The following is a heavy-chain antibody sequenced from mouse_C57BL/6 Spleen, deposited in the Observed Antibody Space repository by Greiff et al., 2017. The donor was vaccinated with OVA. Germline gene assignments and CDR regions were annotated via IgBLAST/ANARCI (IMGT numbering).Heavy chain of an antibody. CDR3: ARHEAWMVTGFFDY. CDR2: FYPGSGSI. CDR1: GYTFTEYT. J-gene: IGHJ2*01. V-gene: IGHV1-62-2*01. Sequence: QVQLQQSGAELVKPGASVTLSCKASGYTFTEYTIHWVKQRPGQGLEWIGWFYPGSGSIKYNEKFKDKATLTADKSSSTVYMKLSRLTSEYSAVYFCARHEAWMVTGFFDYWGQGTTLTVSS. D-gene: IGHD2-3*01.